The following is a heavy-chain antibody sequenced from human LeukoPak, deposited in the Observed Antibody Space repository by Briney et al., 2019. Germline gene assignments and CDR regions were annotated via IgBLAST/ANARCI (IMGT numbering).Heavy chain of an antibody. J-gene: IGHJ6*03. CDR2: INHSGST. V-gene: IGHV4-34*01. CDR1: GGSFSGYY. CDR3: ARHPTAVTKYYYYYYMDV. D-gene: IGHD4-17*01. Sequence: SETLSLTCAVYGGSFSGYYWSWIRQPPGKGLEWIGEINHSGSTNYNPSLKSRVTISVDTSKNQFSLKLSSVTAADTAVYYCARHPTAVTKYYYYYYMDVWGKGTTVTISS.